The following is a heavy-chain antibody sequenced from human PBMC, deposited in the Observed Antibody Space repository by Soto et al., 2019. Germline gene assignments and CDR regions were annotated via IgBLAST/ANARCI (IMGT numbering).Heavy chain of an antibody. J-gene: IGHJ2*01. CDR3: AKDPVVGATHYWYFDL. V-gene: IGHV3-53*01. CDR1: GFTVSSNY. D-gene: IGHD1-26*01. Sequence: GGSLRLSCAASGFTVSSNYMSWVRQAPGKGLEWVSVIYSGGSTYYADSVKGRFTISRDNSKNTLYLQMNSLRAEDTAVYYCAKDPVVGATHYWYFDLWGRGTLVTVSS. CDR2: IYSGGST.